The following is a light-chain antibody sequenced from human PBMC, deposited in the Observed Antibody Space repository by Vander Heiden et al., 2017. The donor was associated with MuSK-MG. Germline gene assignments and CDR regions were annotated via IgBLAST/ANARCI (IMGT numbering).Light chain of an antibody. V-gene: IGLV1-47*01. CDR2: RNN. CDR3: AAWYDSLSGWV. Sequence: QSVLAQTPSPSGAPGQRVTISCPGPSSNSGSNYVYWYQQLPGTAPKLLIYRNNQRPSGVPVRFSGSKSGTSASLAISGLLSEDEADYYCAAWYDSLSGWVFGGGTKLTVL. J-gene: IGLJ3*02. CDR1: SSNSGSNY.